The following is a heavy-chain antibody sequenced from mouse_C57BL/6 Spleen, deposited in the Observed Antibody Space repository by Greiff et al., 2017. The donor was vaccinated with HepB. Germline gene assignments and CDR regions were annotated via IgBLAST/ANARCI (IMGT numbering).Heavy chain of an antibody. CDR2: IDPENGDT. CDR3: TTLITTVVATNYAMDY. CDR1: GFNIKDDY. Sequence: EVQLQQSGAELVRPGASVKLSCTASGFNIKDDYMHWVKQRPEQGLEWIGWIDPENGDTEYASKFQGKATITADTSSNPAYLQLSSLTSEDTAVYYCTTLITTVVATNYAMDYWGQGTSVTVSS. V-gene: IGHV14-4*01. J-gene: IGHJ4*01. D-gene: IGHD1-1*01.